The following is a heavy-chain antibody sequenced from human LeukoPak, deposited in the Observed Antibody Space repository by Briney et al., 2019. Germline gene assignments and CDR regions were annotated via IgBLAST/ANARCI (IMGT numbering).Heavy chain of an antibody. Sequence: GGSLRLSCAASGLTFSSYAMSWVRQAPGKGLEWVSAISGSGDSTYYGDSVKGRFTISRDNSKNTLYLQMNSLRAEDTALYYCVRNNAMDVWGQGTTVIVSS. CDR1: GLTFSSYA. J-gene: IGHJ6*02. CDR3: VRNNAMDV. D-gene: IGHD2-8*01. CDR2: ISGSGDST. V-gene: IGHV3-23*01.